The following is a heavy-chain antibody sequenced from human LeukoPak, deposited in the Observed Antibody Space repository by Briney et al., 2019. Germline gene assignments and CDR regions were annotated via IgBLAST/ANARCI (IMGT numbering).Heavy chain of an antibody. V-gene: IGHV3-66*03. J-gene: IGHJ5*02. CDR3: ARDRAALQDWVEFDP. D-gene: IGHD3/OR15-3a*01. CDR1: GFSGFTFSSYS. CDR2: IRDSGEA. Sequence: GGSLRPSCVASGFSGFTFSSYSMNWVRQAPGKGLEWVGLIRDSGEAFYADFVRGRFAISRDECENTLYLQMNSLRVEDTAVYFCARDRAALQDWVEFDPWGQGTPVIVSS.